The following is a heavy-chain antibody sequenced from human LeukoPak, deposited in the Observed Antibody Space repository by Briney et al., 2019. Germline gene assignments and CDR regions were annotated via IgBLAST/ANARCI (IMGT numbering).Heavy chain of an antibody. CDR2: ISGQTGKT. CDR3: ARAWGDVVVVPAAMGWFDP. Sequence: GASVKVSCKASGYTFSNYGISWVRQATGRGLEWMGWISGQTGKTKQAQKFQGRITLTTDSATNTAYMELRSLTSDDTAVYYCARAWGDVVVVPAAMGWFDPWGQGTLVTVSS. CDR1: GYTFSNYG. J-gene: IGHJ5*02. D-gene: IGHD2-2*01. V-gene: IGHV1-18*01.